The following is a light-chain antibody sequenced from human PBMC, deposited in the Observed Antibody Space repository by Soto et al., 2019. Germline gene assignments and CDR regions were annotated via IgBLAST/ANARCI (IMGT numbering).Light chain of an antibody. V-gene: IGKV3-11*01. CDR3: QQRSNWPLT. CDR2: DAS. J-gene: IGKJ4*01. CDR1: QSVSTF. Sequence: EIMMTQSPATLSVSPGERATLSCRASQSVSTFLAWYQQKPGQAPRLLIYDASNRATGIPARFSGSGSGTDFILTISSLEPEDFAVYYCQQRSNWPLTFGGGTKVEIK.